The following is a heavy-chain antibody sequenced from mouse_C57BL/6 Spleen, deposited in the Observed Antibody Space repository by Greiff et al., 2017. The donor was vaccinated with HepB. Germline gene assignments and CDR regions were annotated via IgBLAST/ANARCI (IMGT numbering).Heavy chain of an antibody. V-gene: IGHV10-3*01. CDR2: IRSKSSNYTT. CDR1: GFTFNTYA. Sequence: EVQLVESGGGLVQPKGSLKLSCAASGFTFNTYAMHWVRQAPGKGLEWVARIRSKSSNYTTSYADSVKDRFTISRDDSQSMLYLQMNNLKTEDTAMYYCVTGYNSIHYYAMDYWGQGTSITVSS. D-gene: IGHD2-5*01. J-gene: IGHJ4*01. CDR3: VTGYNSIHYYAMDY.